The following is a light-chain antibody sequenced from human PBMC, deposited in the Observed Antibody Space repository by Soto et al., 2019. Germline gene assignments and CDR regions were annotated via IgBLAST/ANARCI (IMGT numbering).Light chain of an antibody. V-gene: IGKV1-27*01. CDR3: QKYNSAPLT. CDR2: AAS. J-gene: IGKJ4*01. Sequence: DIQMTRSPSALGASVGXSXXXXXRASLPISNYLAWYQQKPGKIPNLLIYAASTLQAGVPSRFSGSGSGTDFTLTISSLHPEDVATYYCQKYNSAPLTFGGGTKVDIK. CDR1: LPISNY.